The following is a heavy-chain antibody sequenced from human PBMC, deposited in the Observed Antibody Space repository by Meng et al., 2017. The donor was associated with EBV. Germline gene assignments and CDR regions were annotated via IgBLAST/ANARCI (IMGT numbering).Heavy chain of an antibody. D-gene: IGHD1-1*01. V-gene: IGHV7-4-1*01. J-gene: IGHJ4*02. CDR2: INTYSGKA. Sequence: VPLVQSGSEWKRPGASVKVSCTASGYTCRNYAINWMRQVPGQGLEWMGWINTYSGKATFAQGFTGRFVFSLDTPVTTAHLQIRGLKTADSAVSYCARGVEENGSHYPFDSWGQGTLVTVSS. CDR3: ARGVEENGSHYPFDS. CDR1: GYTCRNYA.